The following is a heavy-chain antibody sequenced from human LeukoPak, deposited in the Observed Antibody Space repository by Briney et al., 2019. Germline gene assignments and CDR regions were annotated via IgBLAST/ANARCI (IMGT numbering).Heavy chain of an antibody. Sequence: GGSLRLSCAVSGFTFGSRWMHWVRQAPGKGLVWVALIKNDGSTTNYADSVKGRFTASRDDAKNTVYLQMCSLRAEDMAVYYCHPLAYVTNWGQGTLVTVSS. CDR3: HPLAYVTN. D-gene: IGHD2-8*01. CDR1: GFTFGSRW. J-gene: IGHJ4*02. V-gene: IGHV3-74*01. CDR2: IKNDGSTT.